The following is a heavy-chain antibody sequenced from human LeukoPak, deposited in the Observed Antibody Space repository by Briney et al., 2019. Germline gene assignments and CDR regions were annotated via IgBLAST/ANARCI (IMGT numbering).Heavy chain of an antibody. CDR3: AREAQGALFDY. J-gene: IGHJ4*02. CDR2: IYYSGST. V-gene: IGHV4-59*12. Sequence: SETLSLTCTVSGGSISSYYWSWIRQPPGKGLEWIGYIYYSGSTNYNPSLKSRVTISVDTSKNQFSLKLSSVTAADTAVYYCAREAQGALFDYWGQGTLVTVSS. D-gene: IGHD3-16*01. CDR1: GGSISSYY.